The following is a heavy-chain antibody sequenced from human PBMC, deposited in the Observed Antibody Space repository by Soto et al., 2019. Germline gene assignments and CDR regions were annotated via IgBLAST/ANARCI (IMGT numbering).Heavy chain of an antibody. CDR3: ARDRLRGYDNSGFYS. J-gene: IGHJ5*01. D-gene: IGHD3-22*01. V-gene: IGHV1-18*01. CDR2: INPYNGNR. CDR1: GYSFSSYG. Sequence: QVQLVQSGAELRKPGASVKVSCKGSGYSFSSYGINWVRQAPGQGLEWMGWINPYNGNRNYAQKFEDRVTKTTVTSANTAYMELRSLKSDDTATYYCARDRLRGYDNSGFYSWGQGTLVNVSS.